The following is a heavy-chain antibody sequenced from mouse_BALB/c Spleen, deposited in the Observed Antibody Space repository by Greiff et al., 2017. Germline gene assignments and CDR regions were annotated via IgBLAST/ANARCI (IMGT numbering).Heavy chain of an antibody. J-gene: IGHJ4*01. V-gene: IGHV1-87*01. CDR2: IYPGDGDT. CDR1: GYTFTSYW. D-gene: IGHD2-14*01. Sequence: QVQLKESGAELARPGASVKLSCKASGYTFTSYWMQWVKQRPGQGLEWIGAIYPGDGDTRYTQKFKGKATLTADKSSSTAYMQLSSLASEDSAVYYCARYRYDGGMDYWGQGTSVTVSS. CDR3: ARYRYDGGMDY.